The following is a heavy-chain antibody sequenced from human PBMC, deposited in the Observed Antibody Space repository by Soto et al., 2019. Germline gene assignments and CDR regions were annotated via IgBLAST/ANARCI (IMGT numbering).Heavy chain of an antibody. Sequence: QVQLQESGPGLVKPSETLSLTCTVSGGSISGGVHSWSWIRQPPGKGLEWIGHIFDSGSTYYNPSRNGRLTISVDTSKNQFSLRLSSVTAADTAVYYCAREIMPLTNDWYFDLWGRGTLVTVSS. CDR3: AREIMPLTNDWYFDL. J-gene: IGHJ2*01. CDR1: GGSISGGVHS. D-gene: IGHD2-8*01. CDR2: IFDSGST. V-gene: IGHV4-30-4*01.